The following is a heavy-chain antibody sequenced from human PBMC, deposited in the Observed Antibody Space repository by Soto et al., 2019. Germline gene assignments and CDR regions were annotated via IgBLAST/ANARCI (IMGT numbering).Heavy chain of an antibody. CDR3: ASNRPETNYGY. CDR1: GVTVSNNY. Sequence: EVQLVESGGGLVQPGASLRLSCAASGVTVSNNYMSWVRQAPGKGLEWVSVIYSVGSTSYADSVKGRFTISRDNSKNMVYLQMNSLRAEDTAVYYCASNRPETNYGYWGQGTLVTVSS. V-gene: IGHV3-66*01. CDR2: IYSVGST. D-gene: IGHD4-17*01. J-gene: IGHJ4*02.